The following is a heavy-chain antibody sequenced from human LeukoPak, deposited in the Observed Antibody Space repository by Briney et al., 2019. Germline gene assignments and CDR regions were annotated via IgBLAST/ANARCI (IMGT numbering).Heavy chain of an antibody. CDR1: GFTFGPYT. D-gene: IGHD6-13*01. J-gene: IGHJ4*02. CDR2: IKQDGSEK. V-gene: IGHV3-7*01. Sequence: GGSLRLSCAASGFTFGPYTMNWVRQAPGKGLEWVANIKQDGSEKYYVDSVKGRFTISRDDAKNSLYLQMNSLRAEDTAVYYCATAPGIAAADDYWGQGTLVTVSS. CDR3: ATAPGIAAADDY.